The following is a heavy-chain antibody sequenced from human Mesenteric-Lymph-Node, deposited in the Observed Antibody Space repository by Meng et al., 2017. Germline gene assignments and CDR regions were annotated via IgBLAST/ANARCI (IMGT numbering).Heavy chain of an antibody. J-gene: IGHJ4*02. D-gene: IGHD5-24*01. CDR3: ARARLRGGYNL. CDR1: GFTFSDYY. Sequence: VQLGGVGGDLVKPGGSLRLSCVGSGFTFSDYYMNWVRQAPGKGLEWVSYISFSGSDIYYADSVQGRFTISRDNAKNSLYLQMNSLRAEDTAVYYCARARLRGGYNLWGQGTLVTVFS. CDR2: ISFSGSDI. V-gene: IGHV3-11*01.